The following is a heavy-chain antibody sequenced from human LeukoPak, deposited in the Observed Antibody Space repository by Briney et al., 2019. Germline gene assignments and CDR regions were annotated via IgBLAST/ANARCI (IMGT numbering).Heavy chain of an antibody. Sequence: ASVKVSCKASGGTFSSYAISWVRQAPGQGLEWMGGIIPILDTANYAQKFQGRVTITADKSTSTAYMELSSLRSEDTAVYYCARARPPPANYYDSSGYPPPSFDYWGQGTLVTVSS. D-gene: IGHD3-22*01. CDR1: GGTFSSYA. CDR2: IIPILDTA. V-gene: IGHV1-69*10. CDR3: ARARPPPANYYDSSGYPPPSFDY. J-gene: IGHJ4*02.